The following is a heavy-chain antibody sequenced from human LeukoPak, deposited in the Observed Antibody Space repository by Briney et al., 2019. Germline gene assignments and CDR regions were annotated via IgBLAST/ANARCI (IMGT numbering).Heavy chain of an antibody. CDR1: GYSFTNYW. CDR2: IYPGDSDA. J-gene: IGHJ3*02. CDR3: ARSMGFLMIREGAFDI. D-gene: IGHD3-10*01. V-gene: IGHV5-51*01. Sequence: GESLKISCKASGYSFTNYWIGWVRQMPGKGLEWMGNIYPGDSDARYSPSFQGQVTISADKSITTAYLQWSALKASDTAMYYCARSMGFLMIREGAFDIWGQGTMVTVSS.